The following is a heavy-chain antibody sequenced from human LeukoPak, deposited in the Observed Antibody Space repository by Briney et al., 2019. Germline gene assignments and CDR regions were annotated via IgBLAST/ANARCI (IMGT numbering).Heavy chain of an antibody. Sequence: GRSLRLSCAASGFTFSSYGMHWVRQAPGKGLEWVAVIWHDGSNKYYADSVKGRFTISRDNAKNSLYLQMNSLRAEDTAVYYCARRKAEQQLGYWGQGTLVTVSS. D-gene: IGHD6-13*01. V-gene: IGHV3-33*01. CDR3: ARRKAEQQLGY. CDR1: GFTFSSYG. J-gene: IGHJ4*02. CDR2: IWHDGSNK.